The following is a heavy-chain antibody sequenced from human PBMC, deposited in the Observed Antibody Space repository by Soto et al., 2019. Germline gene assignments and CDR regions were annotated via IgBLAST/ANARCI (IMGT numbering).Heavy chain of an antibody. Sequence: PSETLSLTSAVYGGSFSGYNWSGLRQPPGTGLEWIGEINHGGSTKYNPSFKSRGPISVDTSKTQFSLKLSSVTAAGTAVYYCARGPHHIVVVPGALVRVIYYSYGMDVWGQGTTVTVSS. CDR1: GGSFSGYN. V-gene: IGHV4-34*01. J-gene: IGHJ6*02. D-gene: IGHD2-2*01. CDR2: INHGGST. CDR3: ARGPHHIVVVPGALVRVIYYSYGMDV.